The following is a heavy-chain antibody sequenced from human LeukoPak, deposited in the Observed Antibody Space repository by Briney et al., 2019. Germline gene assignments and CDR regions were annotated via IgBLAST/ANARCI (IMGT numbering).Heavy chain of an antibody. D-gene: IGHD3-22*01. V-gene: IGHV3-9*01. CDR1: GFTFDDYA. CDR3: AKDLNYYDSSGFDY. Sequence: GGSLTLSCAASGFTFDDYAMHWVRQAPGKGLEWVSGISWNSGSIGYADSVKGRFTISRDNAKNSLYLQMNSLRAEDTALYYCAKDLNYYDSSGFDYWGQGTLVTVSS. J-gene: IGHJ4*02. CDR2: ISWNSGSI.